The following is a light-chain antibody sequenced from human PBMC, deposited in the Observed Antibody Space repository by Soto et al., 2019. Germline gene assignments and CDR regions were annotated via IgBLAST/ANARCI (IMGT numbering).Light chain of an antibody. Sequence: QSALTQPASVSGSPGQSITISCTGTSSDVGGYNFVSWYQQHPGKAPKPMIYDVSTRPSGVSNRFSGSKSGTTASLTISGLQAEDEADYYCCSYTSSTSYVFGTGTKVTVL. CDR2: DVS. J-gene: IGLJ1*01. V-gene: IGLV2-14*01. CDR1: SSDVGGYNF. CDR3: CSYTSSTSYV.